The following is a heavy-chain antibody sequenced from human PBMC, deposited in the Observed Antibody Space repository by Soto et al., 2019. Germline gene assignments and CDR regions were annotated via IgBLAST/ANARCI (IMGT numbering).Heavy chain of an antibody. CDR1: GFTFSSYG. D-gene: IGHD2-15*01. CDR2: IWYDGSNK. J-gene: IGHJ4*02. Sequence: QVQLVESGGGVVQSGRSLRLSCAASGFTFSSYGMHWVRQAPGKGLEWVAVIWYDGSNKYYADSVKGRFTISRDNSKNTLYLQMNSLRAEDTAVYYCARDLSVVEVVPGVWGQGTLVTVSS. CDR3: ARDLSVVEVVPGV. V-gene: IGHV3-33*01.